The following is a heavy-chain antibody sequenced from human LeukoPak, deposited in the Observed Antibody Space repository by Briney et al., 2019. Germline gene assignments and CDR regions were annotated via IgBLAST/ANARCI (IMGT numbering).Heavy chain of an antibody. CDR1: GYTFTSYY. CDR2: INPNSGGT. J-gene: IGHJ6*02. Sequence: ASVKVSCKASGYTFTSYYMHWVRQAPGQGLEWMGWINPNSGGTNYAQKFQGRVTMTRDTSISTAYTELSRLRSDDTAVYYCARDYYDFWSGTDHYYYGMDVWGQGTTVTVSS. CDR3: ARDYYDFWSGTDHYYYGMDV. D-gene: IGHD3-3*01. V-gene: IGHV1-2*02.